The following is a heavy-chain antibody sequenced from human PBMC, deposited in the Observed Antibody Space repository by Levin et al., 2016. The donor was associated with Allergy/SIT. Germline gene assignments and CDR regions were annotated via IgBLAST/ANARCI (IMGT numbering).Heavy chain of an antibody. CDR1: GGSFSGYY. V-gene: IGHV4-34*01. CDR2: INHSGST. D-gene: IGHD3-3*01. CDR3: ARGLDVWSGGAP. J-gene: IGHJ4*02. Sequence: SETLSLTCAVYGGSFSGYYWSWIRQPPGKGLEWIGEINHSGSTNYNPSLKSRVTISVDTSKNQFSLKLSSVTAADTAVYYCARGLDVWSGGAPWGQGTLVTVSS.